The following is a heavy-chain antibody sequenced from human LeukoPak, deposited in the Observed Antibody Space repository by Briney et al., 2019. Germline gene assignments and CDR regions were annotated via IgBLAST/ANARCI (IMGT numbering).Heavy chain of an antibody. Sequence: SETLSLTCTVSGGSINSYYWSWIRQPPGKGLEWIAFIYYSGSTKYNPSLKSRVTISVDTSKNQFSLRLSSVTAADTAVYYCAREGTTGRNLNWFDSWGQGTLVTVSS. V-gene: IGHV4-59*01. CDR3: AREGTTGRNLNWFDS. CDR1: GGSINSYY. D-gene: IGHD1-1*01. J-gene: IGHJ5*01. CDR2: IYYSGST.